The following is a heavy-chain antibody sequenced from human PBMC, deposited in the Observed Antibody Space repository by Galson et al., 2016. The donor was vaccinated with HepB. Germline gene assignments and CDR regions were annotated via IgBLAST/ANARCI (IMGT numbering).Heavy chain of an antibody. D-gene: IGHD6-19*01. CDR1: GGSISSSNSYY. CDR3: ARSNSGWFFFDY. V-gene: IGHV4-39*01. J-gene: IGHJ4*02. CDR2: IHHGGST. Sequence: ETLSLTCSVSGGSISSSNSYYWGWIRQTPGKGLEWIGSIHHGGSTYHNPSLQSRVTMSVDTTKNQLSLNLRSVTAADTAVFYCARSNSGWFFFDYWGQGHLVTVSS.